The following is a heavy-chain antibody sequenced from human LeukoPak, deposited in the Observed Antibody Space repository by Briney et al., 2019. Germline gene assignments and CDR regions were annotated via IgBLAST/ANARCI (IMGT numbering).Heavy chain of an antibody. D-gene: IGHD3-22*01. Sequence: ASVKVSCKAFGYTFTNFGISWVRQAPGQGLEWMGWISAYNGNTHYAQKLQGRVTMTTDTSTSTVYMELRSLRSDDTAVYYCARGSPPRRNYDSRGYYSYYFDYWGQGTLVTVSS. CDR1: GYTFTNFG. J-gene: IGHJ4*02. CDR3: ARGSPPRRNYDSRGYYSYYFDY. V-gene: IGHV1-18*01. CDR2: ISAYNGNT.